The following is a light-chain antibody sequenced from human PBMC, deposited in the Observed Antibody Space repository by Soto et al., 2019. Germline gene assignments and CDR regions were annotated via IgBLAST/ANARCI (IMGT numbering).Light chain of an antibody. CDR2: KAS. CDR3: QQYNSYWT. Sequence: DIQMTQSPSTLSASVRDRVTITCRASQSISDWLAWYQQKPGKAPKLLIYKASNLKNGVPSRFSGSGAGTEFTLTISSLQPDDLATYYCQQYNSYWTFGQGTKVDIK. J-gene: IGKJ1*01. V-gene: IGKV1-5*03. CDR1: QSISDW.